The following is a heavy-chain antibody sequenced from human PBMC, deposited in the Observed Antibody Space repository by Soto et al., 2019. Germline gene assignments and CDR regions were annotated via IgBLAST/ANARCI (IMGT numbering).Heavy chain of an antibody. J-gene: IGHJ5*02. V-gene: IGHV3-30*18. CDR1: GFTFSSYG. D-gene: IGHD6-19*01. CDR2: ISYDGSNK. CDR3: AKGNGQWPNWFDP. Sequence: LRLSCAASGFTFSSYGMHWVRQAPGKGLEWVAVISYDGSNKYYADSVKGRFTFSRDNSKNTLYLQMNSLRAEDTAVYYCAKGNGQWPNWFDPWGQGTLVTVSS.